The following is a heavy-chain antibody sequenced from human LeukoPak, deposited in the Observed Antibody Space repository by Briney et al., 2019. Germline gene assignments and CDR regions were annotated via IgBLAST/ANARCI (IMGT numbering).Heavy chain of an antibody. D-gene: IGHD6-19*01. CDR2: TFCRSKWNY. CDR3: ARDRLSVAAYFDS. J-gene: IGHJ4*02. Sequence: SQTLSLTCGISGDSVSSNRAAWNWIRQSPSRGLEWLGRTFCRSKWNYDYALSVKSRITVNADTSKNQFSLQLNSVTPEDTAVYYCARDRLSVAAYFDSWGQGTLVTVSS. CDR1: GDSVSSNRAA. V-gene: IGHV6-1*01.